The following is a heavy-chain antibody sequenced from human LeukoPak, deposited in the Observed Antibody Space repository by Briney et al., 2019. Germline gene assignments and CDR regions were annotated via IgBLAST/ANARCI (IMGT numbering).Heavy chain of an antibody. J-gene: IGHJ6*03. D-gene: IGHD4-11*01. CDR2: IKSKTDGGTT. CDR3: TTDGPQPLYSNYYYYYMDV. Sequence: GGSLRLSWAASGFTFSNAWMSWVRQAPGKGLEWVGRIKSKTDGGTTDYAAPVKGRFTISRDDSKNTLYLQLNSLKTEDPAVYHCTTDGPQPLYSNYYYYYMDVWGKGTTVTVSS. V-gene: IGHV3-15*01. CDR1: GFTFSNAW.